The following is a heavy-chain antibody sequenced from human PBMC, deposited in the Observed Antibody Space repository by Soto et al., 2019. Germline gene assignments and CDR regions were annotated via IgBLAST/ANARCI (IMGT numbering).Heavy chain of an antibody. J-gene: IGHJ4*02. CDR2: FDPEDGET. Sequence: ASVKVSCKVSGYTLTELSMHWVRQAPGKGLEWMGGFDPEDGETIYAQKFQGRVTMTEDTSTVTAYMELSSLRSEDTAVYYCATSQAGPMVRGVMNYWGQGTLVTVSS. V-gene: IGHV1-24*01. CDR3: ATSQAGPMVRGVMNY. CDR1: GYTLTELS. D-gene: IGHD3-10*01.